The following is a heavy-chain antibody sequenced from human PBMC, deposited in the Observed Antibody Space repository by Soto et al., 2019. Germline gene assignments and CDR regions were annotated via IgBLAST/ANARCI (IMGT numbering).Heavy chain of an antibody. Sequence: QVQLVQSGAEVKKPGASVKVSCKASGYTLSSYAISWERQAPGQGLEWMGWISGYNGNTNYAQKLQDRVTMTTDTSTSTAYMELRSLRFDDTAVYYCARERGPYSSGWYGVDYWGQGTLVTVSS. V-gene: IGHV1-18*01. CDR2: ISGYNGNT. D-gene: IGHD6-19*01. CDR1: GYTLSSYA. J-gene: IGHJ4*02. CDR3: ARERGPYSSGWYGVDY.